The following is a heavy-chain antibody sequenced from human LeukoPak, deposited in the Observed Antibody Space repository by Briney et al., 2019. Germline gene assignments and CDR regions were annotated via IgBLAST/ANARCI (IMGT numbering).Heavy chain of an antibody. Sequence: SETLSLTCAVYGGSFSGYYWSWIRQPPGKGLEWIGEINHSGSTNYNPSLKSRVTISVDTSKNQVSLKLSSVTAADTAVYYCARSSAGVDPWGQGTLVTVSS. CDR1: GGSFSGYY. J-gene: IGHJ5*02. CDR2: INHSGST. CDR3: ARSSAGVDP. V-gene: IGHV4-34*01. D-gene: IGHD6-19*01.